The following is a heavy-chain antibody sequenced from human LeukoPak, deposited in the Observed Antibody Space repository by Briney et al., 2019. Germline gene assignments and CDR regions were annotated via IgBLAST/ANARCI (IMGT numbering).Heavy chain of an antibody. V-gene: IGHV1-24*01. CDR3: ARAPPYVWGSYPNGFDY. CDR2: FDPEDGET. Sequence: ASVKVSCKVSGYTLTELSMHWVRQAPGKGLEWMGGFDPEDGETIYAQKFQGRVTMTEDTSTDTAYMELSSLRSEDTAVYYCARAPPYVWGSYPNGFDYWGQGTLVTVSS. J-gene: IGHJ4*02. D-gene: IGHD3-16*02. CDR1: GYTLTELS.